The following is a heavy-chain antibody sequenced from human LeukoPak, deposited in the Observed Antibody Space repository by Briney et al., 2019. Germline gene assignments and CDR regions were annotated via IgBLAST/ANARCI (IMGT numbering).Heavy chain of an antibody. V-gene: IGHV3-7*01. D-gene: IGHD3-22*01. CDR1: GFTFSSYG. CDR2: IKQDGSEK. CDR3: ARDSVSSGYYFDY. J-gene: IGHJ4*02. Sequence: GGSLRLSCAASGFTFSSYGMHWVRQAPGKGLEWVANIKQDGSEKYYVDSVKGRFTISRDNAKNSLYLQMNSLRAGDTAVYYCARDSVSSGYYFDYWGQGTLVTVSS.